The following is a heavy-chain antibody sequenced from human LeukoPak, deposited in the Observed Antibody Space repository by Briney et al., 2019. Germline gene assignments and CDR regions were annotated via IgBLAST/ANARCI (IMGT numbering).Heavy chain of an antibody. D-gene: IGHD6-13*01. CDR1: GGSISSYY. CDR2: IYYSGST. CDR3: ARGVAAAWGNFDY. J-gene: IGHJ4*02. V-gene: IGHV4-59*01. Sequence: PSETLSLTCTVSGGSISSYYWSWIRQPPGKGLEWIGYIYYSGSTNYNPSLKSRVTISVDTSKNQFSLKLSSVTAADTAVYYCARGVAAAWGNFDYWGQGTLVTVSS.